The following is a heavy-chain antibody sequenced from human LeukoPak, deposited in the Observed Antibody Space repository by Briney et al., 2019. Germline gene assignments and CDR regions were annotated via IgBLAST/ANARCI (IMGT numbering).Heavy chain of an antibody. CDR1: GGSISSSNW. D-gene: IGHD2-2*03. CDR2: IYHSGST. Sequence: PSGTLSLTCAVSGGSISSSNWWSWIRQPPGKGLEWIGEIYHSGSTNYNPSLKSRVTISVDTSKNQFSLKLSSVTAADTAVYYCARVVIVVVPAAMTSSGDLEYYYYYYMDVWGKGTTVTVSS. V-gene: IGHV4-4*02. CDR3: ARVVIVVVPAAMTSSGDLEYYYYYYMDV. J-gene: IGHJ6*03.